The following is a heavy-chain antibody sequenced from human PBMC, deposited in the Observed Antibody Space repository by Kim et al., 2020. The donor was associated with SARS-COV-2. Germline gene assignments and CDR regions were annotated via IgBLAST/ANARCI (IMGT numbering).Heavy chain of an antibody. Sequence: GGTNYRQKFQGRVPMTRDTSISTVYVERTSLRSDDTAVYYCARSSLLDFDYWGQGTLVTVSS. J-gene: IGHJ4*02. V-gene: IGHV1-2*02. CDR3: ARSSLLDFDY. CDR2: GGT. D-gene: IGHD3-16*02.